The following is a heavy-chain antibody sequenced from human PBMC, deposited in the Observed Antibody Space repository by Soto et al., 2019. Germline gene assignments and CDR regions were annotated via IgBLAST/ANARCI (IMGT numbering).Heavy chain of an antibody. CDR1: GFTFSSYA. V-gene: IGHV3-23*01. Sequence: EVQLLESGGGLVQPGGSLRLSCAASGFTFSSYAMSWVRQAPGKGLEWVSAISGSGGSTYYADSVKGRFTISRDNSKNTLYLQMNSLRAEDTAVYYCARSVFVRGVKGIYFDYWGQGTLVTVSS. J-gene: IGHJ4*02. D-gene: IGHD3-10*01. CDR3: ARSVFVRGVKGIYFDY. CDR2: ISGSGGST.